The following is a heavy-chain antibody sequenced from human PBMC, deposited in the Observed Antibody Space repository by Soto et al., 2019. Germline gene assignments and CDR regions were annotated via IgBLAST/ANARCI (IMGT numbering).Heavy chain of an antibody. Sequence: GASVKVSCKASGGTFSSYAISWVRQAPGQGLEWMGGIIPIFGTANYAQKFQGRVTITADESTSTAYMELSSLRSEDTAVYYCARDFRWEYTAMTPGPFGYWGQGTLVTVSS. V-gene: IGHV1-69*13. CDR2: IIPIFGTA. J-gene: IGHJ4*02. CDR1: GGTFSSYA. CDR3: ARDFRWEYTAMTPGPFGY. D-gene: IGHD5-18*01.